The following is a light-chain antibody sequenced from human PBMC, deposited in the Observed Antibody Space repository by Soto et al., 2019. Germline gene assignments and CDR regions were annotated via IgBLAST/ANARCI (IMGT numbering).Light chain of an antibody. Sequence: EVVMTQSPATLSLSPGERATLSCRATESVVSSYLAWYQQKPGQAPRLLIYGASSRATGIPDRFSGSGSGTDFTLTISRLEHEDFAVYYCQQFSSYPLTFGGGTKVDIK. V-gene: IGKV3-20*01. CDR1: ESVVSSY. J-gene: IGKJ4*01. CDR3: QQFSSYPLT. CDR2: GAS.